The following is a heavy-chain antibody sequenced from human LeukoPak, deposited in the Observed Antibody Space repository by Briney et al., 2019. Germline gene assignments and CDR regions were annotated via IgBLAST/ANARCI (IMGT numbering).Heavy chain of an antibody. CDR2: ISSGSGYI. D-gene: IGHD3-22*01. J-gene: IGHJ3*01. CDR3: ARPESGSSGSLGAFDV. Sequence: GGSLRLSCAASGFSFSSYTMNWVRQAPGKGLEWVSSISSGSGYIYHADSVKGRFTISRDNAKNSLYLQMNSLRGEDTAVYYCARPESGSSGSLGAFDVWGQGTMVTVSS. CDR1: GFSFSSYT. V-gene: IGHV3-21*01.